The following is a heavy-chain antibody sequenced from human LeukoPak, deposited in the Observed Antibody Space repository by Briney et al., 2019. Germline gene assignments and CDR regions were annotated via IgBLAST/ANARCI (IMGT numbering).Heavy chain of an antibody. CDR2: IYHGGST. CDR1: GGSISTTDW. Sequence: SGTLSLTCAVSGGSISTTDWWSLVRQPPGKGLEWIGQIYHGGSTNYNPSLKSRVTISVDKSKNQFSLKLISLTAADTGVYYCARDGAATVAGYAFDIWGQGTMVTVSS. V-gene: IGHV4-4*02. D-gene: IGHD6-19*01. CDR3: ARDGAATVAGYAFDI. J-gene: IGHJ3*02.